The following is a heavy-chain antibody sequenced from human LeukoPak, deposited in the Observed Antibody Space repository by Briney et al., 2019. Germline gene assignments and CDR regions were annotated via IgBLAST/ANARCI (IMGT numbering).Heavy chain of an antibody. Sequence: GGSLNIFFKRSGYRFTSYWIGWARQLPGKGREWMGTIYPGESDTRSSPSFQGQVTIPADKSISTSYLQWSSLKPSATAMYYCARWDIAMVHWGRGTLVTVSS. CDR3: ARWDIAMVH. CDR2: IYPGESDT. J-gene: IGHJ4*02. CDR1: GYRFTSYW. V-gene: IGHV5-51*01. D-gene: IGHD5-18*01.